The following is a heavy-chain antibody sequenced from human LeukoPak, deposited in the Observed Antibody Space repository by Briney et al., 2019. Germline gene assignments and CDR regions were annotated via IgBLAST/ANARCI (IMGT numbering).Heavy chain of an antibody. CDR2: ISSSSSYI. CDR3: ASTAGGYCSSTSCNRPVY. J-gene: IGHJ4*02. CDR1: GFTFSSYS. Sequence: GGSLRLSCAASGFTFSSYSMNWVRQAPGKGLEWVSSISSSSSYIYYADSVKGRFTISRDNAKNSLYLQMDSLRAEDTAVYYCASTAGGYCSSTSCNRPVYWGQGTLVTVSS. V-gene: IGHV3-21*01. D-gene: IGHD2-2*01.